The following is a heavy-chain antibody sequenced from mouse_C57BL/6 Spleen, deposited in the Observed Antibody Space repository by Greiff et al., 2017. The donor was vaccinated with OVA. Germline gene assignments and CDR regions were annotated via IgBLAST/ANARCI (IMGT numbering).Heavy chain of an antibody. Sequence: QVQLQQPGAELVRPGSSVKLSCKASGYTFTSYWMHWVKQRPIQGLEWIGNIDPSDSETHYNQQFKDKATLTVDKSSSTAYMQLSSLTSEDSAVYYCARDDRYWYFDVWGTGTTVTVSS. J-gene: IGHJ1*03. D-gene: IGHD2-3*01. V-gene: IGHV1-52*01. CDR1: GYTFTSYW. CDR2: IDPSDSET. CDR3: ARDDRYWYFDV.